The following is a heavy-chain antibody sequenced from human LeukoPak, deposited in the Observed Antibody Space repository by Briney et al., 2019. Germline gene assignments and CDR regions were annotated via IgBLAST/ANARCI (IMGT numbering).Heavy chain of an antibody. V-gene: IGHV1-46*01. J-gene: IGHJ5*02. D-gene: IGHD1-26*01. CDR3: VGSSHQRNWFDP. CDR1: GYTFTSYY. CDR2: INPSGGST. Sequence: ASVKVSCKASGYTFTSYYMHWVRQAPGQGLEWMGIINPSGGSTSYAQKFQGRVTVTRDPSTSTIYMELSSLRSEDTAVYYCVGSSHQRNWFDPWGQGTLVIVSS.